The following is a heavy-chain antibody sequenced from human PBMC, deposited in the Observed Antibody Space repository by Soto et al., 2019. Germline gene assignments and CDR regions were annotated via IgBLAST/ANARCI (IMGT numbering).Heavy chain of an antibody. CDR3: ARGCFDPAFDI. D-gene: IGHD3-16*01. J-gene: IGHJ3*02. CDR2: INNDGSDT. Sequence: EKVVESGGDSVQPGGSLRLSCAASGVTFSNYWMHWVRQAPVKGLVWVSRINNDGSDTIYGDLVKGRFSVSIDNAKNTRFLQMHILRVDDTAMYYCARGCFDPAFDIGGQGTMVIVS. CDR1: GVTFSNYW. V-gene: IGHV3-74*01.